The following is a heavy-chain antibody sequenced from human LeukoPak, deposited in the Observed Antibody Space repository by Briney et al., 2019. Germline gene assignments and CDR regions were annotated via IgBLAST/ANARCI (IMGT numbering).Heavy chain of an antibody. J-gene: IGHJ3*02. CDR3: VRDMTGYHRGAFDI. D-gene: IGHD3-9*01. V-gene: IGHV1-18*01. Sequence: ASVKVSCKASGYTFTSYGISWVRQAPGQGLEWMGWISAYNGNTNYAQKLQGRVTMTTDTSTSTAYMELRSLRSDDTAVYYCVRDMTGYHRGAFDIWGQGTMVTVSS. CDR2: ISAYNGNT. CDR1: GYTFTSYG.